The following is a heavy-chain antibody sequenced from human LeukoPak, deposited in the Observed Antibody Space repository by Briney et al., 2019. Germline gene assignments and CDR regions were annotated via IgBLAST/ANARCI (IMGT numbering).Heavy chain of an antibody. Sequence: GRSLRLSCAPSGLTHSSYALLWVRPAPPRGREWVAVISYVGSNKYYPHSVKGRFTISRDNSKNTLYLQMNSLRADDTAVYYCAREHPRSSGWYFTTGGGDYFDYWGQGTLVTVSS. CDR1: GLTHSSYA. V-gene: IGHV3-30-3*01. J-gene: IGHJ4*02. CDR3: AREHPRSSGWYFTTGGGDYFDY. CDR2: ISYVGSNK. D-gene: IGHD6-19*01.